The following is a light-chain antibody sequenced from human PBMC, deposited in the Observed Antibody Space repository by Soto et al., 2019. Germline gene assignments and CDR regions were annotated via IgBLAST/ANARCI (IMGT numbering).Light chain of an antibody. V-gene: IGKV3-15*01. CDR2: GAS. Sequence: EIVMTQSPATLSVSPGERATLSCRASQSVSSNLAWYQQKPGQAPRLLIYGASTRATGIPARFSGSGSGTEFTLTISSLQSEHFVVYYCQQYNKWPWTFGQWDHSGNQT. CDR3: QQYNKWPWT. J-gene: IGKJ1*01. CDR1: QSVSSN.